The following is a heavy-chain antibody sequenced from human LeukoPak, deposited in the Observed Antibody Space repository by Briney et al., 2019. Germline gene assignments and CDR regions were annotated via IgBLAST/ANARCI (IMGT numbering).Heavy chain of an antibody. CDR1: GYTFTVYY. D-gene: IGHD3-3*01. J-gene: IGHJ4*02. CDR3: ERDGASWSGYHDLGY. CDR2: INPNSGGT. V-gene: IGHV1-2*02. Sequence: GASVKVSCKTSGYTFTVYYMHCVRQVPGQQPEWMGWINPNSGGTKYAEKFEGRVTLTRDTSTTTMYLELRGLTSDDMAVYYCERDGASWSGYHDLGYWGQGTLVTVSS.